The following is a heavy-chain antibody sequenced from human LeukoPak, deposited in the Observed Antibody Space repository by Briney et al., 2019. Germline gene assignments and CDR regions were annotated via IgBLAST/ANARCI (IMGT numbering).Heavy chain of an antibody. Sequence: PGGSLRLSCAASGFTFRNAWMIWVRQAPGKGLEWVGRIKSESDGETTDYAAPMQGRFTISRDDSRNTLYLQIDSLTSEDTAVYYGTTDRYNYWGQGTLVTVSS. CDR3: TTDRYNY. CDR1: GFTFRNAW. V-gene: IGHV3-15*01. J-gene: IGHJ4*02. D-gene: IGHD1-14*01. CDR2: IKSESDGETT.